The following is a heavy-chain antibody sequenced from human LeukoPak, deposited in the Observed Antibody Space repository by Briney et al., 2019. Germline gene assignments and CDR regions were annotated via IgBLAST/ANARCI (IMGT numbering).Heavy chain of an antibody. D-gene: IGHD3-3*01. CDR1: GFTVSNYW. CDR2: IRYDGSNK. J-gene: IGHJ4*02. V-gene: IGHV3-30*02. Sequence: GGSLRLSCAASGFTVSNYWMNWVRQAPGKGLEWVAFIRYDGSNKYYADSVKGRFTISRDNSKNTLYLQMNSLRAEDTAVYYCSRSRRGFGYFDYWGQGTLVTVSS. CDR3: SRSRRGFGYFDY.